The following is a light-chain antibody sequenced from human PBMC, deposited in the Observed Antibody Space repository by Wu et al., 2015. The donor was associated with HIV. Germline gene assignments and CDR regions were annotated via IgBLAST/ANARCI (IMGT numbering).Light chain of an antibody. CDR1: QSVSSSY. Sequence: EIVLTQSPGTLSLSPGERATLSCRASQSVSSSYLAWYQQKPGQAPRLLIHGASSRATGIPDRFSGSGSGTDFTLTISRLETEDFAVYYCQQYDVWRTFGQGTRVEVK. CDR2: GAS. V-gene: IGKV3-20*01. J-gene: IGKJ1*01. CDR3: QQYDVWRT.